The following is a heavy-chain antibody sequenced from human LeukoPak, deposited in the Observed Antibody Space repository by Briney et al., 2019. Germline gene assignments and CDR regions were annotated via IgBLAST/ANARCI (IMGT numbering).Heavy chain of an antibody. Sequence: SETLSLTCTVSGYSISSGYYWGWIRQPPGKGLEWIGSFYDSGNTYYDPSLKSRVTISVDTSKNQFSLILTSVPAADTAVYYCARQTGAGLFILPGGQGTLVTVSS. D-gene: IGHD3-3*01. V-gene: IGHV4-38-2*02. J-gene: IGHJ4*02. CDR3: ARQTGAGLFILP. CDR2: FYDSGNT. CDR1: GYSISSGYY.